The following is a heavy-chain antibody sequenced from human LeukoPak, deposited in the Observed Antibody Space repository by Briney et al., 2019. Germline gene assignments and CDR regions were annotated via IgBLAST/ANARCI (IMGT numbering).Heavy chain of an antibody. D-gene: IGHD4-23*01. Sequence: GGSLRLSCAASGFTFSSYSMNWVRQAPGKGLEWVSYISSTSSTIYYGDSVKGRFTISRDNAKHSLYLQMNSLRAEDTALYYCTKDRGGSSQLGDAFDVWGQGTMVSVSS. CDR1: GFTFSSYS. V-gene: IGHV3-48*04. CDR3: TKDRGGSSQLGDAFDV. J-gene: IGHJ3*01. CDR2: ISSTSSTI.